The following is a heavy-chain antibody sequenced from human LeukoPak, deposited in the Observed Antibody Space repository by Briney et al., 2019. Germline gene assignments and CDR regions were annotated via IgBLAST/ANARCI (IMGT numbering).Heavy chain of an antibody. CDR2: FDPEDGET. CDR1: GYTLTELS. D-gene: IGHD6-13*01. V-gene: IGHV1-24*01. Sequence: ASVKVSCKVSGYTLTELSMHWVRQAPGKGLEWMGGFDPEDGETIYAQKFQGRVTMTRNTSISTAYMELSSLRSEDTAVYYCARVGFGGSWYELGYWGQGTLVTVSS. CDR3: ARVGFGGSWYELGY. J-gene: IGHJ4*02.